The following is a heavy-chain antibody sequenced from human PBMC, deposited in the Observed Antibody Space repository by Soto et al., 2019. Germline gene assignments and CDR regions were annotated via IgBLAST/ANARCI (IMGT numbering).Heavy chain of an antibody. CDR1: GCIFTDYA. CDR2: LSGSGGDT. D-gene: IGHD1-1*01. Sequence: EGCRRLCGAAAGCIFTDYAMTWVRQAPGKGLEWVSGLSGSGGDTYYADSVKGRFTVSRDNAKNSLYLQMSSLRDEDTAIYFCSNEPRRLDYWGQGT. V-gene: IGHV3-23*01. J-gene: IGHJ4*02. CDR3: SNEPRRLDY.